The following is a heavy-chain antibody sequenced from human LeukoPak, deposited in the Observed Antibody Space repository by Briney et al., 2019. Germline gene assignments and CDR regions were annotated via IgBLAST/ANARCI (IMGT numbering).Heavy chain of an antibody. D-gene: IGHD2-2*01. CDR2: IKQDGSEK. J-gene: IGHJ4*02. CDR3: ARVVVVPAAMLNYFDY. Sequence: GGSLRLSCAASGFTFSSYWMSWVRQAPGKGLEWVANIKQDGSEKYYVDSVKGRFTISRDNAKNSLYLQMNSLRAEDTAVYYCARVVVVPAAMLNYFDYWGQGTLVTVSS. CDR1: GFTFSSYW. V-gene: IGHV3-7*01.